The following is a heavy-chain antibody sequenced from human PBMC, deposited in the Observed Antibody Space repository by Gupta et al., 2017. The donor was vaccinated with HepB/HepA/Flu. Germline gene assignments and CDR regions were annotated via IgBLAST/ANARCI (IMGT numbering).Heavy chain of an antibody. V-gene: IGHV4-59*08. J-gene: IGHJ4*02. CDR1: GGSIGPYY. CDR3: ARRSPIGIWWPFDY. CDR2: IFYTGTT. D-gene: IGHD5-12*01. Sequence: QVQLRASGPGLVMPSATQSLTCTVSGGSIGPYYWSWIRQPPGKGLEWIGNIFYTGTTNNNPSLKSRLTILVDTSRNHFSLQLSSVTAADTAVYYCARRSPIGIWWPFDYWGQGALVTVSS.